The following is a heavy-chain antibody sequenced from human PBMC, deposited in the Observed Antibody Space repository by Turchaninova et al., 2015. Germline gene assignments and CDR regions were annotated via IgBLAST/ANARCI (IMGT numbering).Heavy chain of an antibody. J-gene: IGHJ4*02. CDR1: GYSFTSYG. CDR3: ARDDYDLVTGYPHYFDY. V-gene: IGHV1-18*04. D-gene: IGHD3/OR15-3a*01. Sequence: QVHLVQSGAEVKKPGASVKVSCKASGYSFTSYGISWVRQAPGQGLEWMGWISGYNGNTNYAQKVQGRGTMITDTSTSTAYMELRGLRSDDTAVYYCARDDYDLVTGYPHYFDYWGQGTLVTVSS. CDR2: ISGYNGNT.